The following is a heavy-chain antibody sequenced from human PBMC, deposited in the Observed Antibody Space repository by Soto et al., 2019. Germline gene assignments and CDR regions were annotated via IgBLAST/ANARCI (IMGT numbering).Heavy chain of an antibody. CDR2: IYYSGST. CDR3: ARAKFFGVVMVFDI. J-gene: IGHJ3*02. D-gene: IGHD3-3*01. CDR1: GGSISSYY. Sequence: SETLSLTCTVSGGSISSYYWSWIRQPPGKGLEWIGYIYYSGSTNYNPSLKSRVTISVDTSKNQFSLKLSSVTAADTAGYYCARAKFFGVVMVFDIWGKGTMVPVSS. V-gene: IGHV4-59*01.